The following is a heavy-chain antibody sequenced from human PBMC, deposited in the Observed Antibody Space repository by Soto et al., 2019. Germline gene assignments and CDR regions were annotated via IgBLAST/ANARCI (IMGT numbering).Heavy chain of an antibody. CDR2: IYHSGST. J-gene: IGHJ5*02. CDR1: GGTISSSSW. CDR3: ARSVDP. V-gene: IGHV4-4*02. Sequence: SETMSLTCGVAGGTISSSSWWSWVRQTPGKGLEWIGEIYHSGSTNYNPSLKSRVSISADKSRNQFSLNLSSVTAADTAVYYCARSVDPWGQGTLVTVSS.